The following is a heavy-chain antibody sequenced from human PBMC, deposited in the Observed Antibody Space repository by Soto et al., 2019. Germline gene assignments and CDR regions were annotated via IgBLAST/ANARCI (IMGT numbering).Heavy chain of an antibody. J-gene: IGHJ2*01. Sequence: QVQVVQSGAEVKKPGASVKVSCKASGYTFTSYAMHWVRQAPRQRLEWMGWINTANGNTKSSQRCQGRVTFTRDTSASTAYMELSSLRSEDTAMYYCARAVGATSWYFDLWGRGTLVTVSS. CDR3: ARAVGATSWYFDL. V-gene: IGHV1-3*04. D-gene: IGHD1-26*01. CDR1: GYTFTSYA. CDR2: INTANGNT.